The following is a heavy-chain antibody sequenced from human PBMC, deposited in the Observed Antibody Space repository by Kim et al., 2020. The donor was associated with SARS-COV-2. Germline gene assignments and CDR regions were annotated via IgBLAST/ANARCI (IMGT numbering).Heavy chain of an antibody. V-gene: IGHV3-11*01. J-gene: IGHJ4*02. CDR3: ARSKYYYDSSGSSPYYFDY. Sequence: GGSLRLSCAASGFAFSDYYMSWIRQAPGKGLEWVSYISSSGTTIYYADSVKGRFTISRGNAKNSLHLQMNSLRAEDTAVYYCARSKYYYDSSGSSPYYFDYRGQGTLVTVSS. CDR2: ISSSGTTI. CDR1: GFAFSDYY. D-gene: IGHD3-22*01.